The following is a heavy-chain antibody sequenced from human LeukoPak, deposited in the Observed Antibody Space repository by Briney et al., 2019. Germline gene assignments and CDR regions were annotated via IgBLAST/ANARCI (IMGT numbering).Heavy chain of an antibody. V-gene: IGHV1-69*04. D-gene: IGHD6-6*01. J-gene: IGHJ4*02. CDR3: ARDSKGIVHYFDY. CDR2: IIPILGIA. Sequence: GASVKVSCKASGGTFSSYAISWVRQAPGQGLEWMGRIIPILGIANYAQRFQGRVTITADKSTSTAYMELSSLRSEDTAVYYCARDSKGIVHYFDYWGQGTLVTVSS. CDR1: GGTFSSYA.